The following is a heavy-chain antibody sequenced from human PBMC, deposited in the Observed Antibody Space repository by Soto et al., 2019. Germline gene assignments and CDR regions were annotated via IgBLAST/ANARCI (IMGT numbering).Heavy chain of an antibody. V-gene: IGHV3-7*04. J-gene: IGHJ6*02. Sequence: SSLVSGVRKKTGKGLEWVANIKQDGSEKYYVDSVKGRFTISRDNAKNSLYLQMNSLRAEDTAVYYCARFYYDSSGYLPSPYYYYYGMDVWGQGTTVTVSS. CDR2: IKQDGSEK. CDR3: ARFYYDSSGYLPSPYYYYYGMDV. D-gene: IGHD3-22*01. CDR1: SSL.